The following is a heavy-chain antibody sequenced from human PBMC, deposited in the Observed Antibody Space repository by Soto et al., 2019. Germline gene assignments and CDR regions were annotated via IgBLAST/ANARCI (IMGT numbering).Heavy chain of an antibody. V-gene: IGHV3-66*01. D-gene: IGHD3-10*01. CDR2: IYSGGST. CDR1: GFTVSSNY. CDR3: ARAELLWFGEFGAFDI. J-gene: IGHJ3*02. Sequence: PGGSLRLSCAASGFTVSSNYMSWVRQAPGKGLEWVSVIYSGGSTYYADSVKGRFTISRDNSKNTLYLQMNSLRAEDTAVYYCARAELLWFGEFGAFDIWGQGTMVTVSS.